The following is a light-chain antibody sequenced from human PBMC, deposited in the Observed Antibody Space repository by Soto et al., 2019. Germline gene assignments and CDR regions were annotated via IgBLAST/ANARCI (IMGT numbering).Light chain of an antibody. J-gene: IGKJ5*01. CDR3: QQRSNWPPFT. V-gene: IGKV3-11*01. CDR1: QSVSNY. CDR2: DAS. Sequence: EIVLTQSPATVSLSPGERATLSCRASQSVSNYLAWYQQKPGQAPRLLIYDASNRATAIPARFSGSGSGTDFTLTISSLEPEDFAVDYCQQRSNWPPFTFGQGTRLEIK.